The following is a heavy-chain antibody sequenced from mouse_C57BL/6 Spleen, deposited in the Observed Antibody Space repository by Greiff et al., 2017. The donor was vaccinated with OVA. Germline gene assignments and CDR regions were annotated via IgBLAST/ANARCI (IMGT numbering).Heavy chain of an antibody. Sequence: QVQLKESGAELVRPGSSVKLSCKASGYTFTSYWMHWVKQRPIQGLEWIGNIDPSDSETHYNQKFKDKATLTVDKSSSTAYMQLSSLTSEDSAVYYCAINSERDYGNLFAYWGQGTLVTVSA. CDR2: IDPSDSET. J-gene: IGHJ3*01. D-gene: IGHD2-1*01. CDR1: GYTFTSYW. CDR3: AINSERDYGNLFAY. V-gene: IGHV1-52*01.